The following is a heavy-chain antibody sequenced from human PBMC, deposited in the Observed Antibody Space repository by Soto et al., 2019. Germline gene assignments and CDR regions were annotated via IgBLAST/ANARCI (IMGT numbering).Heavy chain of an antibody. CDR3: ARRFAASGHHFDF. D-gene: IGHD6-13*01. V-gene: IGHV3-72*01. CDR1: GFTFSDHY. J-gene: IGHJ4*02. CDR2: SRNKAKSYST. Sequence: PGGSLRLSCAVSGFTFSDHYMDWVRQAPGKGLEWVARSRNKAKSYSTEYAASVKGRFAISRDDSENSLYLQMNSLKTEDTAVYYCARRFAASGHHFDFWGQGTLVTVSS.